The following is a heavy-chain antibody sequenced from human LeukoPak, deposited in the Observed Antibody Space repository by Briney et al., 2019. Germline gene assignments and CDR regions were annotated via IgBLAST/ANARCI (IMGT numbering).Heavy chain of an antibody. CDR2: IYSGGST. CDR3: ASAPAYYYDSSGSPFDY. CDR1: GFTVSSNY. V-gene: IGHV3-66*01. D-gene: IGHD3-22*01. J-gene: IGHJ4*02. Sequence: PGGSLRLSCAASGFTVSSNYMSWVHQAPGKGLEWVSVIYSGGSTYYADSVKGRFTISRDNSKNTLYLQMNSLRAEDTAVYYCASAPAYYYDSSGSPFDYWGQGTLVTVSS.